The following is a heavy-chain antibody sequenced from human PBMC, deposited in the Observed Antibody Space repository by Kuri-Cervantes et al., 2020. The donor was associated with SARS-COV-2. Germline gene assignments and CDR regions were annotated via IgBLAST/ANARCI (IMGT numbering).Heavy chain of an antibody. CDR3: ARLYRCSSTSCLNYFDY. CDR2: VNHNGGA. D-gene: IGHD2-2*01. CDR1: GGSLSGSY. Sequence: SETLSLTCAIYGGSLSGSYWSWIRQSPGKRLEWIGEVNHNGGANYNPSLRSRVTMSVDTSKNQFSLKLSSVTAADTAVYYCARLYRCSSTSCLNYFDYWGQGTLVTVSS. V-gene: IGHV4-34*01. J-gene: IGHJ4*02.